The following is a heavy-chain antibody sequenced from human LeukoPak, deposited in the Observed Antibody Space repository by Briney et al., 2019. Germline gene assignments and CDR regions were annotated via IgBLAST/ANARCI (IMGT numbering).Heavy chain of an antibody. J-gene: IGHJ3*02. CDR2: MNPNSGNT. Sequence: ASVKVSCKASGYTFTSYDINWVRQATGQGLEWMGWMNPNSGNTGYAQKFQGRVTITRNTSISTAYMELSSLRSEDTAVYYCARGQYYDFWSGYSADGFDIWGQGTMVTLSS. CDR1: GYTFTSYD. V-gene: IGHV1-8*03. CDR3: ARGQYYDFWSGYSADGFDI. D-gene: IGHD3-3*01.